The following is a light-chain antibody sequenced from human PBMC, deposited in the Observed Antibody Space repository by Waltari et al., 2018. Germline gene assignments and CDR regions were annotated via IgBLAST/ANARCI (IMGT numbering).Light chain of an antibody. CDR2: RNN. V-gene: IGLV1-47*01. CDR3: AAWDDSLSGRWV. J-gene: IGLJ3*02. Sequence: QSVLTQPPSASGTPGQRVTLPCSGSSSTIGGINVYWYHQTPGTAPNLRTYRNNQRPSGVPDRFSGSKSGTSASLAISGLRSEDEADYYCAAWDDSLSGRWVFGGGTKLTVL. CDR1: SSTIGGIN.